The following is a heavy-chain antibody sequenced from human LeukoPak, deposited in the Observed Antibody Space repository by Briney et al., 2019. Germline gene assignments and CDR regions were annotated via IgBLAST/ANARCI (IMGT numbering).Heavy chain of an antibody. CDR2: INPNSGGT. CDR1: GYTFTGYY. J-gene: IGHJ3*01. CDR3: ARVSHCSGGSCP. Sequence: ASVKVSCKASGYTFTGYYMHWVRQAPGQGLEWMGWINPNSGGTNYAQKFQGRVTMTRDTSIGAAYMELSRLRSDDTAVYYCARVSHCSGGSCPWGQGTMVTVSS. V-gene: IGHV1-2*02. D-gene: IGHD2-15*01.